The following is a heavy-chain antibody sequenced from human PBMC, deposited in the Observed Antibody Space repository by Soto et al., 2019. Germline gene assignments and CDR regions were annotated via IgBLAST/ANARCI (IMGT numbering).Heavy chain of an antibody. CDR3: ARRDTTVVPSYLQH. V-gene: IGHV1-69*12. CDR1: GGIFSSYA. Sequence: QVQLVQSGAEVKKPGSSVKVSCKASGGIFSSYAISWVRQAPGQGLEWMGGIIPIFGTANYAQKFQGRVTITAVESTSLGYLEQSRLMADDTAVHCSARRDTTVVPSYLQHWGQGTPVTGS. J-gene: IGHJ1*01. CDR2: IIPIFGTA. D-gene: IGHD4-17*01.